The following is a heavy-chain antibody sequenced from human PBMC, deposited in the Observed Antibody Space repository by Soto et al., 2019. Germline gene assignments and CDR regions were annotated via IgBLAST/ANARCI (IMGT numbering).Heavy chain of an antibody. J-gene: IGHJ6*02. Sequence: GGSLRLSCAASGFTFSSYAMSWVRQAPGKGLEWVSAISGSGGSTYYADSVKGRFTISRDNSKNTLYLQMNSLRAEDTAVYYCAKPPLRLWFGGEYGMDVWGQGTTVTVSS. D-gene: IGHD3-10*01. V-gene: IGHV3-23*01. CDR1: GFTFSSYA. CDR2: ISGSGGST. CDR3: AKPPLRLWFGGEYGMDV.